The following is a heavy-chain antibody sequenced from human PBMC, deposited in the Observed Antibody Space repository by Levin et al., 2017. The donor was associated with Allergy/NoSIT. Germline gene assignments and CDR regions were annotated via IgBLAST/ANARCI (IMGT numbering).Heavy chain of an antibody. CDR2: ISYDGSNK. Sequence: PGGSLRLSCAASGFTFSSYGMHWVRQAPGKGLEWVAVISYDGSNKYYADSVKGRFTISRDNSKNTLYLQMNSLRAEDTAVYYCAKPLGDIVATIPKDWGQGTLVTVSS. D-gene: IGHD5-12*01. V-gene: IGHV3-30*18. CDR1: GFTFSSYG. CDR3: AKPLGDIVATIPKD. J-gene: IGHJ4*02.